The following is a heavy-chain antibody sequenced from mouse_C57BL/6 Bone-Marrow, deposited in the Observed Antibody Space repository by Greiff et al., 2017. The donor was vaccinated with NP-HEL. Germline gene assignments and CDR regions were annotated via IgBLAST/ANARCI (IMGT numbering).Heavy chain of an antibody. CDR1: GYAFSSSW. CDR3: ARRGITTVVAPFDY. CDR2: IYPGDGDT. J-gene: IGHJ2*01. V-gene: IGHV1-82*01. D-gene: IGHD1-1*01. Sequence: VQLQQSGPELVKPGASVKISCKASGYAFSSSWMNWVKQRPGKGLEWIGRIYPGDGDTNYIEKFKGKATLTADKSSSTAYMELLSLTSEDSAVYFCARRGITTVVAPFDYWGQGTTLTVSS.